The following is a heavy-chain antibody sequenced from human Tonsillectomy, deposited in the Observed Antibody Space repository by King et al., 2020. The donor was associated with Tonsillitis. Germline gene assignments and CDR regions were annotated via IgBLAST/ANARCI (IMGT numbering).Heavy chain of an antibody. D-gene: IGHD2-15*01. V-gene: IGHV4-59*01. CDR2: IYSSGST. J-gene: IGHJ5*02. CDR1: GGSISSYY. Sequence: VQLQESGPGLVKPSETLSLTCTVSGGSISSYYWSWIRQPPGKGLEWIGYIYSSGSTNYNPSLKSRVAISVDTSKNQFSLKLTSVTAADTAVYYCARGSVVVAATGLNWFDPWGQGTLVTVSS. CDR3: ARGSVVVAATGLNWFDP.